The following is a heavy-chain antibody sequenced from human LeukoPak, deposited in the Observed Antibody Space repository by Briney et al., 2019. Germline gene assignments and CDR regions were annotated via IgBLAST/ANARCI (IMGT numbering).Heavy chain of an antibody. CDR1: GYSFTSYW. J-gene: IGHJ5*02. V-gene: IGHV5-51*01. Sequence: GESLKISCEGSGYSFTSYWIGWVRQMPGKGLEWMGIIYPGDSDTRYSPSFQGQVTISADKSISTAYLQWSSLKASDTAMYYCARSSSYGSGSPYNWFDPWGQGTLVTVSS. D-gene: IGHD3-10*01. CDR3: ARSSSYGSGSPYNWFDP. CDR2: IYPGDSDT.